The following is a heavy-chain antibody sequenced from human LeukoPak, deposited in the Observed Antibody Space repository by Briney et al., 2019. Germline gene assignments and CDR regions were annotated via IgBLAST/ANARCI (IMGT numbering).Heavy chain of an antibody. CDR3: ARVGTYGSGSYLSWLDY. D-gene: IGHD3-10*01. Sequence: SETLSLTCTVSGGSIRSYYWSWIRQPPGKGLEWIGYIYYSGSTNYNPPLKSRVTISVDTSKNQFSLKLSSVTAADTAVYYCARVGTYGSGSYLSWLDYWGQGTLVTVSS. J-gene: IGHJ4*02. CDR2: IYYSGST. CDR1: GGSIRSYY. V-gene: IGHV4-59*01.